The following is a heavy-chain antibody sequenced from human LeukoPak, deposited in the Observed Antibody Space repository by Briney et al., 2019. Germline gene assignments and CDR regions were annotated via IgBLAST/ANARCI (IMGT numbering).Heavy chain of an antibody. CDR2: TNATSGKT. D-gene: IGHD3-9*01. V-gene: IGHV1-8*01. CDR3: AKYKSGDYFDAGKRYYFDQ. J-gene: IGHJ4*02. CDR1: GYTFTSYD. Sequence: ASVKVSCKASGYTFTSYDINWVRQAPGQGLDWMGWTNATSGKTGQAQKFQGRITMTRDTSISTAYMELSSLRPEDTAVYYCAKYKSGDYFDAGKRYYFDQWGQGTPVTVSS.